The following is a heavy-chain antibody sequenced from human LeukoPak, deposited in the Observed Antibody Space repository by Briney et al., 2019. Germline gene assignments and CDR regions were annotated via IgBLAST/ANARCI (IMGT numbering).Heavy chain of an antibody. CDR3: ARAYSSSGYNWFDP. V-gene: IGHV4-4*02. J-gene: IGHJ5*02. Sequence: PSETLSLTCAVSGGSITSSNWWSWVRQPPGKGLEWIGEIYHSGSSNYNPSLKSRVAISVDKSKNQFSLKLSSVTAADTAVYYCARAYSSSGYNWFDPWGQGTLVTVSS. CDR1: GGSITSSNW. CDR2: IYHSGSS. D-gene: IGHD6-6*01.